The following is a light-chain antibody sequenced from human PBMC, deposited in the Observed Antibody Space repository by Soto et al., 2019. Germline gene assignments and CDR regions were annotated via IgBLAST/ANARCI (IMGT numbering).Light chain of an antibody. CDR1: QTISSW. CDR2: KAS. CDR3: QQRADWPIT. Sequence: DVKMNQSPSTLSGSVGDRVTITCRASQTISSWLAWYQQKPGKAPKLLIYKASSLESGVPSRFSGSGSGTEFTLTISSLEPDDFAVYYCQQRADWPITSGQGTRLEIK. V-gene: IGKV1-5*03. J-gene: IGKJ5*01.